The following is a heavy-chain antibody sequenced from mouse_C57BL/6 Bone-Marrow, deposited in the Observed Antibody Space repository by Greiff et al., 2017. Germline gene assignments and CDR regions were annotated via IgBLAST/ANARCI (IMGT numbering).Heavy chain of an antibody. D-gene: IGHD1-1*01. V-gene: IGHV6-3*01. CDR2: IRLKSDNYAT. CDR3: TDGYGKGFAY. CDR1: GFTFSNYW. J-gene: IGHJ3*01. Sequence: EVKVEESGGGLVQPGGSMKLSCVASGFTFSNYWMNWVRQSPEKGLEWVAQIRLKSDNYATHYAESVKGRFTISRDDSKSSVYLQMNNLRAEDTGIYYCTDGYGKGFAYWGQGTLVTVSA.